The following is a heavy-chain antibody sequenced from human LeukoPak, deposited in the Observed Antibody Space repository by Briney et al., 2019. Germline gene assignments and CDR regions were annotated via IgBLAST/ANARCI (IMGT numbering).Heavy chain of an antibody. V-gene: IGHV3-23*01. CDR2: SSGGGGST. J-gene: IGHJ4*02. CDR3: AKDSYYDYVWGSYRFTNKFDF. CDR1: GFTFSSYG. Sequence: QPGGSLRLSCAASGFTFSSYGMTWVRQAPGKGLEWVSGSSGGGGSTYYADSVKGRFTISRDNSKNTLYLQMNSLRAEDTAVYYCAKDSYYDYVWGSYRFTNKFDFWGQGTLVTVSS. D-gene: IGHD3-16*02.